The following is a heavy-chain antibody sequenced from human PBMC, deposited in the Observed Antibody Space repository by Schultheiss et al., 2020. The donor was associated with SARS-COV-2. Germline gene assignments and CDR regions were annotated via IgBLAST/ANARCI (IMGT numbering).Heavy chain of an antibody. V-gene: IGHV4-38-2*02. J-gene: IGHJ4*02. CDR1: GYSISSGYY. CDR2: IYYSGST. CDR3: ARVLTGLGTGDYFDN. Sequence: SQTLSLTCPVSGYSISSGYYWGWIRQPPGKGLEWIGYIYYSGSTNYNPSLKSRVTMSVDTSNNQFSLRLTSVTAADTAVYYCARVLTGLGTGDYFDNWGQGTLVTVAS. D-gene: IGHD6-13*01.